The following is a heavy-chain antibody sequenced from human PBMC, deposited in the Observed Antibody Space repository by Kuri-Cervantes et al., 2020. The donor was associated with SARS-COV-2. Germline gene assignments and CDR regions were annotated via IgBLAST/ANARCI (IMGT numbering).Heavy chain of an antibody. V-gene: IGHV4-38-2*01. CDR2: IYYSGST. CDR3: ARLFGSGWYFDY. CDR1: AYSIRSDYY. D-gene: IGHD6-19*01. J-gene: IGHJ4*02. Sequence: SETLSLTCAVSAYSIRSDYYWGWIRQPPGKGLEWIGSIYYSGSTYYNPSLKSRVTISVDTSKNQFSLKLSSVTAADTAVYYCARLFGSGWYFDYWGQGTLVTVSS.